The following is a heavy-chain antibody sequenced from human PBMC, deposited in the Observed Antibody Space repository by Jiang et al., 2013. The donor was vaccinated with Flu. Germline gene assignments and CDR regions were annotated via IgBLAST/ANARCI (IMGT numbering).Heavy chain of an antibody. D-gene: IGHD6-13*01. CDR1: GYSISSGYY. CDR3: ARAMGIAAAVGSRVYYYYMDV. CDR2: IYHSGST. J-gene: IGHJ6*03. V-gene: IGHV4-38-2*01. Sequence: CAVSGYSISSGYYWGWIRQPPGKGLEWSGSIYHSGSTYYNPSLKSRVTISVDTSKNQFSLKLSSVTAADTAVYYCARAMGIAAAVGSRVYYYYMDVWGKGTTVTVSS.